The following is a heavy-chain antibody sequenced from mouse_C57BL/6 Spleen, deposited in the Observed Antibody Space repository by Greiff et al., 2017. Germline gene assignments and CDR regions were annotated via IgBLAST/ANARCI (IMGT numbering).Heavy chain of an antibody. V-gene: IGHV1-15*01. CDR2: IDPETGGT. D-gene: IGHD1-1*01. J-gene: IGHJ1*03. Sequence: VKLQESGAELVRPGASVTLSCKASGYTFTDYEMHWVKQTPVHGLEWIGAIDPETGGTAYNQKFKGKAILTADKSSSTAYMELRSLTSEDSAVYYCTRSGGSSYDWYFDVWGTGTTVTVSS. CDR1: GYTFTDYE. CDR3: TRSGGSSYDWYFDV.